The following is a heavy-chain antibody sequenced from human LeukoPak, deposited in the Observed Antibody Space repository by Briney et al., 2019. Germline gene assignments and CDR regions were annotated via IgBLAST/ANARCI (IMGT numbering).Heavy chain of an antibody. V-gene: IGHV4-31*03. Sequence: SQTLSLTCTVSGASISSGGYSWSWIRQHPGKGLEWIGYMYYSGTLHSNPSLKTRVTMSIDRSKNQFSLRLSSVTAADTAVYYCARADNLNAFDYWGQGTLLTVSS. CDR2: MYYSGTL. CDR1: GASISSGGYS. D-gene: IGHD1-1*01. J-gene: IGHJ4*02. CDR3: ARADNLNAFDY.